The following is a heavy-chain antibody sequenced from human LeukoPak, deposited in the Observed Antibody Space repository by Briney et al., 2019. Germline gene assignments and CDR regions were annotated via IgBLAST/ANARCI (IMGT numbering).Heavy chain of an antibody. V-gene: IGHV3-9*03. CDR2: ISWNSGSI. D-gene: IGHD3-22*01. CDR3: AKGEDYDSSGYSYFDY. CDR1: GFTFDDYA. J-gene: IGHJ4*02. Sequence: GRSLRLSCAASGFTFDDYAIHWVRQAPGKGLEWVSGISWNSGSIGYADSVKGRFTISRDNAKNSLYLQMNSLRAEDMALYYCAKGEDYDSSGYSYFDYWGQGTLVTVSS.